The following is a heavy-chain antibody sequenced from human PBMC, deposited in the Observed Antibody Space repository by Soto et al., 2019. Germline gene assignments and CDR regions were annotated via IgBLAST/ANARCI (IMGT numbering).Heavy chain of an antibody. CDR1: GYNFTSYG. J-gene: IGHJ4*02. Sequence: QVQLVQSGAEVRKPGASVRVSCKASGYNFTSYGISWVRQAPGRGLEWMGWISAYTGDTKYTQNFQGRVTLTTDTSASTVYMDLGSLRSDDTAVYYCARTYSSGWSLSPSDYWGQGTLVTVSS. CDR3: ARTYSSGWSLSPSDY. V-gene: IGHV1-18*04. D-gene: IGHD6-19*01. CDR2: ISAYTGDT.